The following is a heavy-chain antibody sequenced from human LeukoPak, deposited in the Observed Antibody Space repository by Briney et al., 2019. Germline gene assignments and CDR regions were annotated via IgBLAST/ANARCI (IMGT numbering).Heavy chain of an antibody. CDR1: GFTFSSYV. V-gene: IGHV3-21*01. D-gene: IGHD3-22*01. CDR3: ARDGNYYDGGAYYDAFDV. CDR2: ISSSGSYT. J-gene: IGHJ3*01. Sequence: GGSLRLSCAASGFTFSSYVIHWVRQAPGKGLEWVASISSSGSYTSYAKSLKGRFTISRDNAKKSLYLQMNSLRAADTAVYRCARDGNYYDGGAYYDAFDVWGQGTMVTVSS.